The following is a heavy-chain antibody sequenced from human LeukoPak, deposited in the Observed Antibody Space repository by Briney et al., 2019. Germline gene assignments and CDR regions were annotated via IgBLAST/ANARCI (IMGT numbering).Heavy chain of an antibody. V-gene: IGHV3-20*04. CDR1: GFTFDDYG. CDR3: AKDIAPGVAAAGTSYYFDY. Sequence: GGSLRLSCAASGFTFDDYGMSWVRQAPGKGLEWVSGINWNGGSTGYADSVKGRFTISRDNAKNSLYLQMNSLRAEDTALYYCAKDIAPGVAAAGTSYYFDYWGQGTLVTVSS. J-gene: IGHJ4*02. D-gene: IGHD6-13*01. CDR2: INWNGGST.